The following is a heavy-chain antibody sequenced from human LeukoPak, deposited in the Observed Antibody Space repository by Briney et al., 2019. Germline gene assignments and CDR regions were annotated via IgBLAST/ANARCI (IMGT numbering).Heavy chain of an antibody. CDR3: AKVHSYCSGGSCYYFDY. J-gene: IGHJ4*02. V-gene: IGHV3-9*01. CDR2: ISWNSGSI. D-gene: IGHD2-15*01. CDR1: GFTFDDYA. Sequence: GRSLRLSCAASGFTFDDYAMHWVRQAPGKGLEWVSGISWNSGSIGYADSVKGRFTISRDNAKNSLYLQMNSLRAEDTALYYCAKVHSYCSGGSCYYFDYWGQGTLVTVSS.